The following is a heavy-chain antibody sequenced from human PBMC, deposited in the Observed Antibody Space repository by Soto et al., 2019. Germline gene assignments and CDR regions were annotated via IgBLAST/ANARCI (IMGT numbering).Heavy chain of an antibody. CDR1: GGTFSSYA. J-gene: IGHJ4*02. D-gene: IGHD3-22*01. CDR3: ARVRMKGYYDSSGHLDY. Sequence: SVKVSCKASGGTFSSYAISWVRQAPGQGLEWMGGIIPIFGTANYAQKFQGRVTITADESTSTAYMELSSLRSENTAVYYCARVRMKGYYDSSGHLDYWGQGTLVTVSS. V-gene: IGHV1-69*13. CDR2: IIPIFGTA.